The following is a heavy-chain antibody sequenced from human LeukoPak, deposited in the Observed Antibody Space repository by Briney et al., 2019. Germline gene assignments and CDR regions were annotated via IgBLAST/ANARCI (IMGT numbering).Heavy chain of an antibody. CDR3: ARGFHSSGWFHYYGMDV. Sequence: SETLSLTCAVSGGSISSSNWWSWVRQPPGKGLEWIGEIYHSGSTNYNPSLKSRVTISVDKSKNQFSLKLSSVTAADTAVYYCARGFHSSGWFHYYGMDVWGQGTTVTVSS. D-gene: IGHD6-19*01. CDR2: IYHSGST. J-gene: IGHJ6*02. V-gene: IGHV4-4*02. CDR1: GGSISSSNW.